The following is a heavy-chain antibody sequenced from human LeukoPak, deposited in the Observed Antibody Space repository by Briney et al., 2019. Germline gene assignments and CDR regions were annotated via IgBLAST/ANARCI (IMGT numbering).Heavy chain of an antibody. Sequence: PAASVKVSCKDSVYTFTSYGISSVRHTPEQGLEWMEWISPYNGNTNYAPELQGRLTMTTDTSTSTAYMELRSLRPDDTAVYYCARDRQCGYWGQGTLVTVSS. V-gene: IGHV1-18*01. D-gene: IGHD2-21*01. CDR3: ARDRQCGY. CDR2: ISPYNGNT. J-gene: IGHJ4*02. CDR1: VYTFTSYG.